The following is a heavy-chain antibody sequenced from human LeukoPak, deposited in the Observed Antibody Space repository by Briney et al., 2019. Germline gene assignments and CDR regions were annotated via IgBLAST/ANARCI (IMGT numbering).Heavy chain of an antibody. J-gene: IGHJ4*02. CDR3: ARETVDTPMAHPLDH. CDR1: GFTFSSYG. V-gene: IGHV3-33*01. D-gene: IGHD5-18*01. CDR2: IWYDGSNK. Sequence: GGSLRLSCAASGFTFSSYGMHWVRQAPGKGLEWVAVIWYDGSNKYYADSVKGRFTISRDNSKNTLYLQMNSLRAEDTAVYYCARETVDTPMAHPLDHWGQGTLVTVSS.